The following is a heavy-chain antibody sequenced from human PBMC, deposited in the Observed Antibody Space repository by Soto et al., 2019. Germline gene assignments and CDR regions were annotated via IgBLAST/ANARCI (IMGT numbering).Heavy chain of an antibody. CDR2: ISGSGGST. Sequence: SCKASGYTFTSYYMHWVRQAPGEGLEWISVISGSGGSTYYADSVKGRFTISRDTSKNTLYLQMNSLRAEDTAVYYCARRLRFCTVTTCFDYWGQGTLVTVSS. CDR1: GYTFTSYY. J-gene: IGHJ4*02. CDR3: ARRLRFCTVTTCFDY. D-gene: IGHD4-17*01. V-gene: IGHV3-23*01.